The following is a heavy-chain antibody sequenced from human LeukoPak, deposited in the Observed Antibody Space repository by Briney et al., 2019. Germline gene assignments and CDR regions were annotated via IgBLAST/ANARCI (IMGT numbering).Heavy chain of an antibody. J-gene: IGHJ4*02. D-gene: IGHD2-2*01. CDR1: GFTFSSYT. Sequence: GGSLRLSCAASGFTFSSYTMNWVRQAPGKGLEWVSSISSSSSYIYYADSVKGRFTISRDNAKNSLYLQMNSLRAEDTAVYYCAREGIKYQLLLDYWGQGTLVTVSS. CDR3: AREGIKYQLLLDY. CDR2: ISSSSSYI. V-gene: IGHV3-21*01.